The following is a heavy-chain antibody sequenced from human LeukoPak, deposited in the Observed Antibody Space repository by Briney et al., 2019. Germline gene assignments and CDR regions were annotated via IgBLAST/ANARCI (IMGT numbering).Heavy chain of an antibody. D-gene: IGHD2-21*01. V-gene: IGHV3-30-3*02. Sequence: GGSLRLSCAASGFTFSSYAMHWVRQAPGKGLEWVAVISYAGSNKYYADSVKGRFTISRDNSKNTLYLQMNGLRAEDTAVYYCAKIQPVVVIARGDAFDIWGQGTMVTVSS. CDR3: AKIQPVVVIARGDAFDI. J-gene: IGHJ3*02. CDR1: GFTFSSYA. CDR2: ISYAGSNK.